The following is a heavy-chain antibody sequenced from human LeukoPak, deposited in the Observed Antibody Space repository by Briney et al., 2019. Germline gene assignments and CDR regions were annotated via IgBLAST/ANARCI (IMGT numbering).Heavy chain of an antibody. Sequence: PGGSLRLPCAASGFTLSSLAKSWVRPVPGKRLEWVSGILASGGSTYYADFLPGRSHLPRHNSQNPPLAQMNSLRDEDTAVYYCVKDQRWETPHYLDSWGQGTLVTVSS. J-gene: IGHJ4*02. D-gene: IGHD1-26*01. CDR3: VKDQRWETPHYLDS. CDR2: ILASGGST. CDR1: GFTLSSLA. V-gene: IGHV3-23*01.